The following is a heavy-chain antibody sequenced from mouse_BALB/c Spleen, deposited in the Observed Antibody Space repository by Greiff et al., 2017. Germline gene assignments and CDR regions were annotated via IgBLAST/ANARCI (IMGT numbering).Heavy chain of an antibody. CDR3: AREGGMITTN. CDR1: GFTFSSFG. D-gene: IGHD2-4*01. Sequence: EVKLVESGGGLVQPGGSRKLSCAASGFTFSSFGMHWVRQAPEKGLEWVAYISSGSSTIYYADTVKGRFTISRDNPKNTLSLQMTSLRSEDTAMYYCAREGGMITTNWGQGTTLTVSS. J-gene: IGHJ2*01. V-gene: IGHV5-17*02. CDR2: ISSGSSTI.